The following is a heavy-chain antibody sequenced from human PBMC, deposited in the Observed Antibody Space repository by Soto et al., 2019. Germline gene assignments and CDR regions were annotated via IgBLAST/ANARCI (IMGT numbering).Heavy chain of an antibody. Sequence: TGGSLRLSCAASGFAFSGSAMHWVRQASGKGLEWVGRIRSKANSYATAYAASVKGRFTISRDDSKNTAYLQMNSLKTEDTAVYYCTRRGEVGAPYWGQGTLVTVSS. J-gene: IGHJ4*02. CDR1: GFAFSGSA. CDR2: IRSKANSYAT. V-gene: IGHV3-73*01. D-gene: IGHD1-26*01. CDR3: TRRGEVGAPY.